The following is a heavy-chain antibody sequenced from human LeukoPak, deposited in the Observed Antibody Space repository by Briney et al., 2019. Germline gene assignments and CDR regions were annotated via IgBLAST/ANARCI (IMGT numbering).Heavy chain of an antibody. V-gene: IGHV4-39*07. Sequence: PSETLSLTCTVSGGSISSSSYYWSWIRQPPGKGLEWIGEINHSGSTYSNPSLKSRVTMSVDTSKNQFSLKLSSVTAADTAVYYCARALLYWGQGTLVTVSS. J-gene: IGHJ4*02. CDR3: ARALLY. CDR1: GGSISSSSYY. D-gene: IGHD1-26*01. CDR2: INHSGST.